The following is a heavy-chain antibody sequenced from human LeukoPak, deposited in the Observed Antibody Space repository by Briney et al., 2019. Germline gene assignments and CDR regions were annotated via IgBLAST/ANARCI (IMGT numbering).Heavy chain of an antibody. D-gene: IGHD5-24*01. CDR2: IYHTGNT. CDR3: ALGLDDYLSAHAFNI. Sequence: SETLSLTCAVSGDSISSRNWWSWVRQPPGKGLEWIAEIYHTGNTNYNPSLKSRVTISIDKSKSQVSLKLSSVTAADTAVYYCALGLDDYLSAHAFNIWGQGTMVTVSS. V-gene: IGHV4-4*02. CDR1: GDSISSRNW. J-gene: IGHJ3*02.